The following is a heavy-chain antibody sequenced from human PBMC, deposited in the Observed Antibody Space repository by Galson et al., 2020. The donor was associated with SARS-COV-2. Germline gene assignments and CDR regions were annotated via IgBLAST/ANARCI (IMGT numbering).Heavy chain of an antibody. CDR2: SYYSGST. Sequence: SETLSLTCTVSGGSVRRSSYYWGWIRQSPGKGLEWIGNSYYSGSTYYNAALKSRVTISVDTSNNQFSLHLNSVTAADTATYYCARQVRYYNSRVDSWGQGTLVTVSS. CDR3: ARQVRYYNSRVDS. V-gene: IGHV4-39*01. D-gene: IGHD3-10*01. J-gene: IGHJ4*02. CDR1: GGSVRRSSYY.